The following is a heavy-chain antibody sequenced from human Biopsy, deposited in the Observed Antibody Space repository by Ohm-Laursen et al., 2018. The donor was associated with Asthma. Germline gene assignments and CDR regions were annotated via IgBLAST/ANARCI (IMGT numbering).Heavy chain of an antibody. CDR3: ARAQSYGDIYYGLDV. CDR2: IFYSGST. J-gene: IGHJ6*02. CDR1: GGSVYSYDHH. D-gene: IGHD2-21*02. Sequence: SQTLSLTCSVFGGSVYSYDHHWSWIRQPPGKGLEWIGFIFYSGSTFYNPSLRSRITISVDTSKRQFSLSLRSVTVADTAVYFCARAQSYGDIYYGLDVWGQGTTVTVS. V-gene: IGHV4-30-4*01.